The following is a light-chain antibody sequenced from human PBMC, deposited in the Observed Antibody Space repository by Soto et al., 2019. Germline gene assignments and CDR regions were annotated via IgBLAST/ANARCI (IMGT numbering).Light chain of an antibody. CDR1: QSVGNNY. CDR2: DAS. Sequence: EIVLTQSPGTLSFSAGERATLSCRASQSVGNNYLAWYQQKPGQAPRFLIYDASTRATGIPDRFSGSGSGTDFTLTISRLEPEDFAVYYCQQYGSTPLPFGGGTKVEIK. V-gene: IGKV3-20*01. CDR3: QQYGSTPLP. J-gene: IGKJ4*01.